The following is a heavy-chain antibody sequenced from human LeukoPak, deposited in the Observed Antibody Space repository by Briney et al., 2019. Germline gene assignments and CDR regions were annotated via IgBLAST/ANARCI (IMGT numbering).Heavy chain of an antibody. J-gene: IGHJ4*02. D-gene: IGHD4-17*01. V-gene: IGHV3-11*06. CDR3: ARDEEADYGVYRASFDY. Sequence: GGSLRLSCAASGFTFSDYYLCWIRQAPGQGLEWVSSISSSSSYIYYADSAMSRFTISRVNAKNTLYLHMHSLRAEDTAVYYCARDEEADYGVYRASFDYWGQGTLVTVSS. CDR1: GFTFSDYY. CDR2: ISSSSSYI.